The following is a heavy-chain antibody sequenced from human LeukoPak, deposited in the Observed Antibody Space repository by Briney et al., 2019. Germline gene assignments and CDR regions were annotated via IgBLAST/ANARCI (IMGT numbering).Heavy chain of an antibody. CDR2: INPNSGDT. J-gene: IGHJ4*02. Sequence: ASVKVSCKASGYTFIVYYIHWVRQAPGQGLEWMGWINPNSGDTLYAQNFQGRVTMTRDTSISTAYMELTRLTSDDTAVCYCARGGPMAGIGWGQGTLVTVSS. CDR1: GYTFIVYY. D-gene: IGHD6-19*01. CDR3: ARGGPMAGIG. V-gene: IGHV1-2*02.